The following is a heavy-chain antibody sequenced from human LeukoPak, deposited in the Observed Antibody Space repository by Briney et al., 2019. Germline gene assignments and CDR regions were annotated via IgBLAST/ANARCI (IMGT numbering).Heavy chain of an antibody. CDR2: LSGSGFNT. Sequence: PGGSLRLSCAASGFTFSNFAMTWVRQAPGRGLEWVSALSGSGFNTYYPDSVKGRFTISRDNSKNTLYLQMNSLRAEDTAVYYCAKMAGQQLGDYYVDVWGKGTTITVSS. V-gene: IGHV3-23*01. CDR1: GFTFSNFA. CDR3: AKMAGQQLGDYYVDV. D-gene: IGHD6-13*01. J-gene: IGHJ6*03.